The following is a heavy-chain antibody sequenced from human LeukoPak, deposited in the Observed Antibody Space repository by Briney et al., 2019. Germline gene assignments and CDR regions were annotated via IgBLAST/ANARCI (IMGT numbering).Heavy chain of an antibody. D-gene: IGHD3-16*02. CDR2: IYYSGST. J-gene: IGHJ4*02. CDR3: ARHYDYVWGSYRHYYFDS. CDR1: GGSISSSSYY. V-gene: IGHV4-39*01. Sequence: SETLSLTCTVSGGSISSSSYYWGWIRQPPGKGLEWIGSIYYSGSTYYNPSLKSRVTISVDTSKNQSSLKLSSVTAADTAVYYCARHYDYVWGSYRHYYFDSWGQGTLVTVSS.